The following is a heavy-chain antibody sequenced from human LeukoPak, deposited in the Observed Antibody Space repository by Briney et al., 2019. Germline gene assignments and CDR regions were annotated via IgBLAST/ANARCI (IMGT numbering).Heavy chain of an antibody. Sequence: GESLKISCKGSGYSFTSYWIGWVRQMPGKGLEWMGIIYPGDSDTRYSPSFQGQVTISADKSISTAYLQWSSLKASDTAMYYCARHPHDSSGYYYGLDYWGQGTLVTVSS. CDR2: IYPGDSDT. D-gene: IGHD3-22*01. CDR1: GYSFTSYW. V-gene: IGHV5-51*01. CDR3: ARHPHDSSGYYYGLDY. J-gene: IGHJ4*02.